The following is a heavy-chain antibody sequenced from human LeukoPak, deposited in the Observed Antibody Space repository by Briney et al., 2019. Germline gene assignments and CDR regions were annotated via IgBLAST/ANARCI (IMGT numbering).Heavy chain of an antibody. Sequence: SETLSLTCTVSGGSISSSSYYWGWIRQPPGKGLEWIGSIYYSGSTYYNPSLKSRVTISVDTSKNQFSLKLSSVTAADTAVYYCAKTLYCSSTSCLSAFDIWGQGTMVTVSS. CDR3: AKTLYCSSTSCLSAFDI. J-gene: IGHJ3*02. CDR2: IYYSGST. CDR1: GGSISSSSYY. D-gene: IGHD2-2*01. V-gene: IGHV4-39*01.